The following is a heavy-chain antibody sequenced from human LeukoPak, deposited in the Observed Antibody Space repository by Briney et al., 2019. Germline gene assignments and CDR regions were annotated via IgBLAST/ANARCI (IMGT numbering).Heavy chain of an antibody. CDR1: SGSISSYY. CDR3: ARLPGFRDAFDI. Sequence: ASETLSLTCTVSSGSISSYYWSWIRQPPGKGLEWIGYIYYTGSTNYNPSLKSRPTMSVDTSKNQFSLKLSSVTAADTAVYYCARLPGFRDAFDIWGQGTMVTVYS. J-gene: IGHJ3*02. V-gene: IGHV4-59*08. CDR2: IYYTGST.